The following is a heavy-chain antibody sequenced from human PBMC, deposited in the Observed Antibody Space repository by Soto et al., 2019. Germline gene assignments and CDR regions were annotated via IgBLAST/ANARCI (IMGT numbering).Heavy chain of an antibody. Sequence: PGGSLRLSCAASGLTVNTAYLSWVRQAPGKGLQWVSIIYNDGTTYYADSVKGRFTIYRDTSKNTLYLQMNSLTVDDTAVYYCARAPTLTTIYDYWGQGTLVTVSS. CDR3: ARAPTLTTIYDY. CDR2: IYNDGTT. CDR1: GLTVNTAY. D-gene: IGHD4-17*01. J-gene: IGHJ4*02. V-gene: IGHV3-66*01.